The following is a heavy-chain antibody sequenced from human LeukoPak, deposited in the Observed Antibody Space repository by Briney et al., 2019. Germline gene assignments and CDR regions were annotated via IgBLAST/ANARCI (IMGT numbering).Heavy chain of an antibody. Sequence: GGSLRLSCAASGFTVSSNYMSWVRQAPGKGLEWVSVIYSGGSTYYADSVKGRFTISRDNSKNTLYLQMNSLRAEDTAVYYCARSPGRYYYDSSGHLDYWGQGTLVTVSS. J-gene: IGHJ4*02. CDR3: ARSPGRYYYDSSGHLDY. CDR1: GFTVSSNY. D-gene: IGHD3-22*01. V-gene: IGHV3-53*01. CDR2: IYSGGST.